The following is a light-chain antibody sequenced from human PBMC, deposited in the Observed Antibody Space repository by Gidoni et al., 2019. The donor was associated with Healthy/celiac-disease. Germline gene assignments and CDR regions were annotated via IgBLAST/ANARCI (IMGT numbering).Light chain of an antibody. CDR2: KDS. J-gene: IGLJ3*02. V-gene: IGLV3-25*03. Sequence: SYELTQPHSVSVSPGQTARITCSGDALTKQFAYWYQHKPGQAPVLVIYKDSERPSGIPERFSGSSSGTTVTLTISGVQAEDEADYYCQSADSSGTYRVFGGGTKLTVL. CDR3: QSADSSGTYRV. CDR1: ALTKQF.